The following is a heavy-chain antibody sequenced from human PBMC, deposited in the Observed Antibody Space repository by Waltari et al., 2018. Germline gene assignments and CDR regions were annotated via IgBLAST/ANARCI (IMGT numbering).Heavy chain of an antibody. CDR1: GFAFDLTA. V-gene: IGHV3-20*04. D-gene: IGHD4-4*01. CDR2: INWDGYST. J-gene: IGHJ5*02. CDR3: ARVNSNYVNWFDP. Sequence: EGQLVGSGGGVVRPGGSLRRSCEASGFAFDLTAMAWVRQAPGKGLEWVFGINWDGYSTGYAESVKGRFTISRDNAKNSRHLHVNSLTAEDTAFYYCARVNSNYVNWFDPWGQGTLVIVSS.